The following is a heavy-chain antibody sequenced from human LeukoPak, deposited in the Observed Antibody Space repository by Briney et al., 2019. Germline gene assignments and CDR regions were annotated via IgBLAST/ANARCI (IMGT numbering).Heavy chain of an antibody. CDR3: AKDAWSGNGIYDPFDI. V-gene: IGHV3-53*01. D-gene: IGHD2/OR15-2a*01. J-gene: IGHJ3*02. CDR2: MGGGDDDR. Sequence: GGSLRLSCAASGFTVSSNYMSWVRQAPGKGPEWVSVMGGGDDDRYYIDSVKGRFTISRDNSKNTVALQMNSLRPEDTAIYYCAKDAWSGNGIYDPFDIWGQGTMVTVSS. CDR1: GFTVSSNY.